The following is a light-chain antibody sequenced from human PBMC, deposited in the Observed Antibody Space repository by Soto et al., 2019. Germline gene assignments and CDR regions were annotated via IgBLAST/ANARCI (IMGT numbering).Light chain of an antibody. V-gene: IGKV1-5*01. CDR3: QQYNSYWT. CDR2: DAS. CDR1: QSIYNW. Sequence: DVQMTQSPSTLSASVGDRVTITCRASQSIYNWLAWYQQKPGKAPKLLIYDASSLQSGVPSRFSGSGSGTEFTLTISSLQPDDFANYYCQQYNSYWTFGQGTKVEIK. J-gene: IGKJ1*01.